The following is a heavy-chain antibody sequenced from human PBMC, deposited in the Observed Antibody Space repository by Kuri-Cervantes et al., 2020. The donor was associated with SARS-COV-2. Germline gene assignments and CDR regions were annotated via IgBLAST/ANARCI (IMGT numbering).Heavy chain of an antibody. V-gene: IGHV3-9*01. D-gene: IGHD5-18*01. CDR1: GFTFDDYA. J-gene: IGHJ4*02. CDR3: AKDQGDSYGISYFDY. Sequence: SLKISCAASGFTFDDYAMHWVRQAPGKGLGWVSGISWNSDNIDYADSVKGRFTISRDDAKNSLYLQMNSLRAEDTAVYYCAKDQGDSYGISYFDYWGQGTLVTVSS. CDR2: ISWNSDNI.